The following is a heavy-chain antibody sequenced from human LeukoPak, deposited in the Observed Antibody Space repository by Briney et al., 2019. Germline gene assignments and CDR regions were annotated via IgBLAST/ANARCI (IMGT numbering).Heavy chain of an antibody. D-gene: IGHD6-25*01. J-gene: IGHJ6*03. CDR1: GLTFSSYT. Sequence: GGSLRLSCAASGLTFSSYTMNWVRQPPGKGLEWVSNIGTSSTTIYYADSVKGRFTISRDNAKNSLYLQMNSLRADDTAVYYCARFAAGGSYYYMDVWGKGTTVTVSS. CDR2: IGTSSTTI. V-gene: IGHV3-48*01. CDR3: ARFAAGGSYYYMDV.